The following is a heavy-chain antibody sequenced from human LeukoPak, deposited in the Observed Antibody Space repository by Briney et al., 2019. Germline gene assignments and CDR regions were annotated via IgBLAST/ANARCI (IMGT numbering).Heavy chain of an antibody. Sequence: GGSLRLSCAASRFTVSSNYMSWVRQAPGKGLEWVSVIYSGGSTYYADSVKGRFTISRDNSKNTLYLQMNSLRAEDTAVYYCARVMGYYYDSSGYYYFDYWGQGTLVTVSS. CDR2: IYSGGST. CDR3: ARVMGYYYDSSGYYYFDY. V-gene: IGHV3-66*02. CDR1: RFTVSSNY. D-gene: IGHD3-22*01. J-gene: IGHJ4*02.